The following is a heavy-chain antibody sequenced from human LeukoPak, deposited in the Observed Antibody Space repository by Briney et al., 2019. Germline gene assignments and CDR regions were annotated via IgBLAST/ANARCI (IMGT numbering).Heavy chain of an antibody. Sequence: PGGSLRLSCAASGXTFGIWWMNWVRQAPGKGLEWVANMNQDGSERKYVDSVRGRFTISRDNAKKSLFLQMNSLRAEDTAVYYCARGGWDAFDIWGQGTMATVSS. CDR2: MNQDGSER. CDR3: ARGGWDAFDI. CDR1: GXTFGIWW. J-gene: IGHJ3*02. D-gene: IGHD2-15*01. V-gene: IGHV3-7*02.